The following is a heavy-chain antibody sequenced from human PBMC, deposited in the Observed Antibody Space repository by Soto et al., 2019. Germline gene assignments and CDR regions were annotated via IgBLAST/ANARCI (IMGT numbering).Heavy chain of an antibody. CDR3: ARDRGSIAVVNWFDP. V-gene: IGHV1-18*04. D-gene: IGHD6-19*01. CDR1: GYTFTSYG. Sequence: PGASVKVSCKASGYTFTSYGISWVRQAPGQGLEWMGWISAYNGNTNYAQKLQGRVTMTTDTSTSTAYMELRSLRSDDTAVYYCARDRGSIAVVNWFDPWGQGTLVTVSS. CDR2: ISAYNGNT. J-gene: IGHJ5*02.